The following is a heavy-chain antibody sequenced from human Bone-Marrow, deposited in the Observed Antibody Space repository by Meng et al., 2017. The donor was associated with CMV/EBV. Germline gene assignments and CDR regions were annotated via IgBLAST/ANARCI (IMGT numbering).Heavy chain of an antibody. CDR3: ARDHYYYDSSGYYYDFDY. CDR1: GYTFTSYY. CDR2: INPSGGST. D-gene: IGHD3-22*01. V-gene: IGHV1-46*01. J-gene: IGHJ4*02. Sequence: ASVKVSCKASGYTFTSYYMHWVRQAPGQGLEWMGIINPSGGSTSYAQKFQGRVTMTRDTSTSTVYMELSSLRSEDTAVYYCARDHYYYDSSGYYYDFDYWGQGTLVTVSS.